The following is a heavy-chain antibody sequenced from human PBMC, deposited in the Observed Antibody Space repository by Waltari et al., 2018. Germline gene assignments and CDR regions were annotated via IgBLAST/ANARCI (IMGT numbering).Heavy chain of an antibody. CDR2: IKQDGSTK. D-gene: IGHD3-22*01. CDR1: GFMFSSYW. J-gene: IGHJ4*02. V-gene: IGHV3-7*01. Sequence: EEQLVESGGDLVQPGGSLRLSCTASGFMFSSYWVSWVRQAPGKGWEWVANIKQDGSTKNYVDSVKGRFTISGDNAKNSLYLQLNSLRVEDTAVYYCARETYYYETWGQGTLVTVSS. CDR3: ARETYYYET.